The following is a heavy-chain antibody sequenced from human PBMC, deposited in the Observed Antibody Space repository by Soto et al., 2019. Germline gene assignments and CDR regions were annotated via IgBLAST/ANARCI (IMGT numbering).Heavy chain of an antibody. Sequence: SETLSLTCAVYGGSFSGYYWSWIRQPPGKGLEWIGEINHSGSTNYNPSLKSRVTISVDTSKNQFSLKLSSVTAADTAVYYCASRDCSSTSCYPNYYYYMDVWGKGTTVTVSS. J-gene: IGHJ6*03. CDR1: GGSFSGYY. CDR3: ASRDCSSTSCYPNYYYYMDV. V-gene: IGHV4-34*01. CDR2: INHSGST. D-gene: IGHD2-2*01.